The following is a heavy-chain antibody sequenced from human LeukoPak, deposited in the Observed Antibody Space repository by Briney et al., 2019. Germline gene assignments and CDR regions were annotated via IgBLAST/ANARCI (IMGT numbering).Heavy chain of an antibody. CDR3: ARRSGSYYTYDDY. Sequence: GESLKISCKGSGYSFTSYWIGWVRQLPGKGLEWMGIIYPGDSGTRYSPSFQGQVTISADKSISTAYLQWSSLKASDTAMYYCARRSGSYYTYDDYWGQGTLVTVSS. D-gene: IGHD1-26*01. CDR1: GYSFTSYW. J-gene: IGHJ4*02. V-gene: IGHV5-51*01. CDR2: IYPGDSGT.